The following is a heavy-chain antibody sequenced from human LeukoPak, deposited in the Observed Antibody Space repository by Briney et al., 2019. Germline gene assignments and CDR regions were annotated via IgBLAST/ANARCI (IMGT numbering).Heavy chain of an antibody. V-gene: IGHV3-11*01. D-gene: IGHD3-22*01. CDR1: GFSFSDYY. CDR3: VRGPSDSSLPGS. J-gene: IGHJ5*02. Sequence: GGSLRLSCAASGFSFSDYYMSWIRQAPGKGLEWVSYISNSAGTIYYADSVKGRFTISRDNARNSLYLQMNSLRVEDTAVYYCVRGPSDSSLPGSWGQGTLVTVSS. CDR2: ISNSAGTI.